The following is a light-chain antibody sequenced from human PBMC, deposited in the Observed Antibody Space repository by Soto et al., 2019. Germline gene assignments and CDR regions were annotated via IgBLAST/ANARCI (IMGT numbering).Light chain of an antibody. J-gene: IGKJ1*01. V-gene: IGKV1-27*01. Sequence: DIQLTQSPSSLSASVGDRVTITCRASQGINSYLAWFQQRPGKVPKLLIYGASTLQSGVPSRCSGSGSGTDFTLTISSLQPEDGATYYCQKYDSAPATFGQGTKVEIK. CDR2: GAS. CDR1: QGINSY. CDR3: QKYDSAPAT.